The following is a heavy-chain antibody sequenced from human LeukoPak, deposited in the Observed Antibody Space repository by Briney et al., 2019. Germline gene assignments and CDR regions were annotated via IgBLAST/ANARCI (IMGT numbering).Heavy chain of an antibody. CDR2: IYHSGST. Sequence: SETLSLTCTGSGGSMSSGSYSWSWIRQPPGKGLEWIGYIYHSGSTYYNPSLKSRVTISVDRSKKQFSLKLSSVTASDTTVYYCARRSPLVAVTTAHYYDYWGPGTLVTVSS. CDR3: ARRSPLVAVTTAHYYDY. CDR1: GGSMSSGSYS. J-gene: IGHJ4*02. V-gene: IGHV4-30-2*01. D-gene: IGHD2-21*02.